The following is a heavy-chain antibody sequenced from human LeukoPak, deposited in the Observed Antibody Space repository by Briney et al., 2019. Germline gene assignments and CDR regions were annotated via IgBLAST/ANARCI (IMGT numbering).Heavy chain of an antibody. Sequence: SETLSLTCTVSGDSFSSVDYYWGWIRQPPGKGLEWIGNIYYSGSTYYNPSLKSRVTISVDTSKNQFSLKLSSVTAADTAVYYCARDGGGGGLVALPFFDYWGQGTLVTVSS. CDR1: GDSFSSVDYY. CDR2: IYYSGST. D-gene: IGHD2-8*02. V-gene: IGHV4-39*07. J-gene: IGHJ4*02. CDR3: ARDGGGGGLVALPFFDY.